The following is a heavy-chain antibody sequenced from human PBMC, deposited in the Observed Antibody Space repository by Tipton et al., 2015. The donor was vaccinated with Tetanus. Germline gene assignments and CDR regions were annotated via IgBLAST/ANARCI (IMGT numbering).Heavy chain of an antibody. Sequence: GLVKPSETLSLTCIVSNGSISSDHWSWIRQPPGKRLEWIATTHYSGTTNYNPSLRSRVAISVDPSKNQISLKVISVTAADTAVYYCARGKAGLSFRWGQGTMVTVSS. CDR3: ARGKAGLSFR. D-gene: IGHD2-21*01. CDR2: THYSGTT. V-gene: IGHV4-59*01. CDR1: NGSISSDH. J-gene: IGHJ3*01.